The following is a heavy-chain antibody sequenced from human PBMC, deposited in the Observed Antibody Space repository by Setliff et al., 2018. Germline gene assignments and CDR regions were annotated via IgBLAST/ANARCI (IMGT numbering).Heavy chain of an antibody. D-gene: IGHD5-12*01. Sequence: PSETLSLTCTVSRGSISTYAWSWIRHIPGKGLEWVGEISHSGNTNYNPSFKSRVTISIDTSKNQFSLKVNSVTAADTAVYFCARGSRFGYSGYDCAFDFWGQGMLVT. CDR2: ISHSGNT. J-gene: IGHJ4*02. V-gene: IGHV4-34*01. CDR1: RGSISTYA. CDR3: ARGSRFGYSGYDCAFDF.